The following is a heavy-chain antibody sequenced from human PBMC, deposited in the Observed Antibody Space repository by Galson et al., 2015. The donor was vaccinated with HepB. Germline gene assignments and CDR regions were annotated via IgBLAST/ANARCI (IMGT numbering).Heavy chain of an antibody. CDR2: ISYDGSK. Sequence: SLRLSCAASGFTFSSYDLYWVRQAPGKGLEWVAVISYDGSKTYADSVKGRFTISRDNSKSTLYLHMNSLRFEDTSMYYCARVRINNLDYWGQGTTVTVSS. D-gene: IGHD1/OR15-1a*01. CDR1: GFTFSSYD. V-gene: IGHV3-30-3*01. J-gene: IGHJ4*03. CDR3: ARVRINNLDY.